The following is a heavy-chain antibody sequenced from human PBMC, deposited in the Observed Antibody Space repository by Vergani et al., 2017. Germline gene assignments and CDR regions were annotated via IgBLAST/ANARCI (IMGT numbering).Heavy chain of an antibody. CDR3: VRTRSGSCTGGSLYSGWFDP. CDR2: INSNSGNP. Sequence: QVQLVQSGSEVKKPGASVKVSCRASGYTFTNYALNWVRQAPGQGLEWMGWINSNSGNPTYAQGFKGRFVFSLDSSVSTSYLQINSLQPEDTAVYYCVRTRSGSCTGGSLYSGWFDPWGQGTLVTVSS. D-gene: IGHD2-15*01. V-gene: IGHV7-4-1*02. CDR1: GYTFTNYA. J-gene: IGHJ5*02.